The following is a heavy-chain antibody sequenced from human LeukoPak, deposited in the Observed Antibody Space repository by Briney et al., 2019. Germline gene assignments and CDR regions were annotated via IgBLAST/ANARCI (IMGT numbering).Heavy chain of an antibody. CDR3: ARAGDPSYYDRRGYYFAF. D-gene: IGHD3-22*01. Sequence: SETLSLTCTVSGGSISSYYWSWIRQPPGKGLEWIGRIYTTGTSKYNPSLQSRVTMSVDKSKRQFSLNVTSVTAADTAVYYCARAGDPSYYDRRGYYFAFWGQGIQVTVSS. CDR1: GGSISSYY. J-gene: IGHJ4*02. V-gene: IGHV4-4*07. CDR2: IYTTGTS.